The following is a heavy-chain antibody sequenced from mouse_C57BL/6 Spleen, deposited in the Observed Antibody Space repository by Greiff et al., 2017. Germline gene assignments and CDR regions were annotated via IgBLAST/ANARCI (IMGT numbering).Heavy chain of an antibody. CDR1: GFTFSDYG. D-gene: IGHD2-5*01. CDR3: ARWYSNSRYYAMDY. CDR2: ISSGSSTI. J-gene: IGHJ4*01. Sequence: EVMLVESGGGLVKPGGSLKLSCAASGFTFSDYGMHWVRQAPEKGLEWVAYISSGSSTIYYADTVKGRFTISRDNAKNTLFLQMTSLRSEDTAMYYCARWYSNSRYYAMDYWGQGTSVTVSS. V-gene: IGHV5-17*01.